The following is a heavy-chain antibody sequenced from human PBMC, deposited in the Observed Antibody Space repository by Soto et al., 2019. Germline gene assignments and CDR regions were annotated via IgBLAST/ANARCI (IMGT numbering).Heavy chain of an antibody. CDR3: AGNWNPSGGFDP. V-gene: IGHV4-39*01. CDR2: IYYSGGT. CDR1: GGSTSSSSYY. Sequence: SETLSLTCTVSGGSTSSSSYYWGWIRQPPGKGLEWIGSIYYSGGTYYNPSLKSRVTISVDTSKNQFSLKLSSVTAADTAVYYCAGNWNPSGGFDPWGQGTLVTVSS. D-gene: IGHD1-1*01. J-gene: IGHJ5*02.